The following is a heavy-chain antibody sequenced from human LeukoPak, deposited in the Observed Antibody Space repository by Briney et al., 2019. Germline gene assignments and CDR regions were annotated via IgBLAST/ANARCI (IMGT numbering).Heavy chain of an antibody. CDR1: GGSISSYY. D-gene: IGHD3-22*01. J-gene: IGHJ6*02. CDR2: IYYSGST. Sequence: SSETLSLTCTGSGGSISSYYWRWIRPPPGKGLEWIGDIYYSGSTNYNPSLKSRVTISVDTSKNQFSLKLSSVTAADTAVYYCARFVVDYYYYGMDVWGQGTTVTVSS. V-gene: IGHV4-59*08. CDR3: ARFVVDYYYYGMDV.